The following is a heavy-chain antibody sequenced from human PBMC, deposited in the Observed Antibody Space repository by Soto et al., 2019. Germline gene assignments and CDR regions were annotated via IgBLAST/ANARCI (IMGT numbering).Heavy chain of an antibody. D-gene: IGHD3-16*01. J-gene: IGHJ6*02. Sequence: QVQLVQSGAEVKKPGASVKVSCKASGYTFTSYGITWVRQAPGQGLEWLGWINGYNGNTNYAQKLQGRATMTTDTSTGTAYMELRRLRYDETAVYYCARMGDVPYYYYGMDVWGQGTTVTVSS. V-gene: IGHV1-18*01. CDR1: GYTFTSYG. CDR2: INGYNGNT. CDR3: ARMGDVPYYYYGMDV.